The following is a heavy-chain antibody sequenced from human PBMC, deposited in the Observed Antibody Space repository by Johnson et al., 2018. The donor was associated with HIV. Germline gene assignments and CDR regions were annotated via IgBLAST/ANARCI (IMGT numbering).Heavy chain of an antibody. Sequence: QMLLVESGGGVVQPGRSLRLSCAASGFTFSSYGMHWVRQAPGKGLEWVAVIWYDGSNKYYADSVKGRFTISRDNSKNTLYLQMNSLIAEDTDGYYCARKTATVGHHDAFDNWVQGTMVTVSS. J-gene: IGHJ3*02. CDR3: ARKTATVGHHDAFDN. CDR2: IWYDGSNK. CDR1: GFTFSSYG. V-gene: IGHV3-33*01. D-gene: IGHD5-24*01.